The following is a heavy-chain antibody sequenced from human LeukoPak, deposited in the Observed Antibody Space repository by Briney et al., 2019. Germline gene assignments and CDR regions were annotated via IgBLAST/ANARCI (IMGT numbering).Heavy chain of an antibody. J-gene: IGHJ6*02. CDR3: AAGYCSSTSCYVIDYYYGMDV. D-gene: IGHD2-2*01. V-gene: IGHV1-2*02. CDR2: INPNSGGT. CDR1: GYTFTGYH. Sequence: GASVKVSCKASGYTFTGYHMHWVRRAPGQGLEWMGWINPNSGGTNYAQKFQGRVTMTRDTSISTAYMELSRLRSDDTAVYYCAAGYCSSTSCYVIDYYYGMDVWGQGTTVTVSS.